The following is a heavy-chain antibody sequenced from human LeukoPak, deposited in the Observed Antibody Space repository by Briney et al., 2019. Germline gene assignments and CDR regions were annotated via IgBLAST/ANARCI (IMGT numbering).Heavy chain of an antibody. CDR2: IRSKTAGGTA. Sequence: TGGSLRLSCAASGFTFINAWMTWVRQAPGRGLEWVGRIRSKTAGGTADYAAPVKGRFTFSRDDSTNTLYLQMNSLKAEDTAVYFCTTAISAAGGFDSWGQGTLVTVSS. CDR3: TTAISAAGGFDS. CDR1: GFTFINAW. V-gene: IGHV3-15*01. J-gene: IGHJ4*02. D-gene: IGHD6-13*01.